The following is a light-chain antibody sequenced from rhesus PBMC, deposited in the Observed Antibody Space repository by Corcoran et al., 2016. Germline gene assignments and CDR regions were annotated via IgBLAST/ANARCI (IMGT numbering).Light chain of an antibody. CDR3: QQYNNWPFT. V-gene: IGKV3-35*01. J-gene: IGKJ3*01. CDR1: QSVSSS. CDR2: DSS. Sequence: EIVLTQSPATLSLSPGERATLSCRASQSVSSSLAWYQQQPGLHPRLLIYDSSNRASGIPDRFSGSGSGTDFTLTISSLEPEDVGVYYCQQYNNWPFTFGPGTKLDIK.